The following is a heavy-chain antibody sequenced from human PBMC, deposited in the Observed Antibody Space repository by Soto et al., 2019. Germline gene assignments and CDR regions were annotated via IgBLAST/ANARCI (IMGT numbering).Heavy chain of an antibody. J-gene: IGHJ4*02. CDR3: ARGEDIVATIETQSPTCDY. D-gene: IGHD5-12*01. V-gene: IGHV1-69*02. Sequence: GASVKVSCKASGGTFSSYTISWVRQAPGQGLEWMGRIIPILGIANYAQKFQGRVTITADKSTSTAYMELSSLRSEDTAVYYCARGEDIVATIETQSPTCDYWGQGTLVTVS. CDR2: IIPILGIA. CDR1: GGTFSSYT.